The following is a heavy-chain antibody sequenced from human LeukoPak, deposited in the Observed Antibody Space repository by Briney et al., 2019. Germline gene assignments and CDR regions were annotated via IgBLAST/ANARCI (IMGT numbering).Heavy chain of an antibody. V-gene: IGHV3-23*01. CDR1: GFTFSSYA. D-gene: IGHD6-13*01. Sequence: PGGSLRLSCAASGFTFSSYAMSWVRQAPGKGLEWVSAISGSGGSTYYADSVKGRFTISRDNSKNTLYLQMNSRRAEDTAVYYCAKDRAYSSSWYNYWGQGTLVTVSS. J-gene: IGHJ4*02. CDR2: ISGSGGST. CDR3: AKDRAYSSSWYNY.